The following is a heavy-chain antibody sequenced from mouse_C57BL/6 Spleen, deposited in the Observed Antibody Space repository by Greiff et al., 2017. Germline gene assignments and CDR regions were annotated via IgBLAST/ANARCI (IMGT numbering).Heavy chain of an antibody. CDR3: ASPLGTTVVATGFDY. Sequence: QVQLQQPGAELVRPGSSVKLSCKASGYTFTSYWMHWVKQRPIQGLEWIGNIDPSDSETHYNQKFKDKATLTVDKSSSTAYMQLSSLTSEDSAVYYCASPLGTTVVATGFDYWGQGTTLTVSS. CDR1: GYTFTSYW. V-gene: IGHV1-52*01. CDR2: IDPSDSET. D-gene: IGHD1-1*01. J-gene: IGHJ2*01.